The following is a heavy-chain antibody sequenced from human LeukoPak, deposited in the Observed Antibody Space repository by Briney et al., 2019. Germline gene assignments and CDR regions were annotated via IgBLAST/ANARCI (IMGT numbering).Heavy chain of an antibody. J-gene: IGHJ4*02. Sequence: ASVKVSCKASGYTFTSYAMNWVRQAPGQGLEWMGWITDYNGITKDAQKFQGRVTMTTDKSTSTAYMELRSLRSDDTAVYYCARSSNRMTTATRYLDCWGQGTLVTVSS. CDR1: GYTFTSYA. CDR2: ITDYNGIT. CDR3: ARSSNRMTTATRYLDC. V-gene: IGHV1-18*01. D-gene: IGHD4-11*01.